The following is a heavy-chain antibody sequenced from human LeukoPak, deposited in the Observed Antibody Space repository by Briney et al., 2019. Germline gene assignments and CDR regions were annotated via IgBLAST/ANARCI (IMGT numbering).Heavy chain of an antibody. Sequence: GGSLRLSCAASGFTFNNYAMSWVRQAPGKGLEWVSAISGSGGTTYYADSVKGRFTFSRDNSKNTLYLQMNSLRAEDTAVYYCAKPDLSDPYYYMDVWGKGTTVTISS. J-gene: IGHJ6*03. V-gene: IGHV3-23*01. CDR2: ISGSGGTT. CDR3: AKPDLSDPYYYMDV. CDR1: GFTFNNYA.